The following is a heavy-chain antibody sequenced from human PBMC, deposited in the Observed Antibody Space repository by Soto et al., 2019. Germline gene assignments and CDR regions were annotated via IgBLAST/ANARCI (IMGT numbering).Heavy chain of an antibody. D-gene: IGHD3-16*01. Sequence: QVQLVQSGAEVKNPGASVKVSCKASGYTFTRYGIGWARQAPGQGLEWMGWINTYNGNTNYAQNVQGRVTLTTDTSTSTAYIELRGLRSNDTAIYYCAMVDVYVTPSPQDVWGQGTTVIVYS. V-gene: IGHV1-18*01. CDR3: AMVDVYVTPSPQDV. CDR2: INTYNGNT. CDR1: GYTFTRYG. J-gene: IGHJ6*02.